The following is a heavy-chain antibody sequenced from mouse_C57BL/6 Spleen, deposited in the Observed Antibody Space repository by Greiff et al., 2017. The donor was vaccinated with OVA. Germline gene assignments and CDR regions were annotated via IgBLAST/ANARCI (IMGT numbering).Heavy chain of an antibody. D-gene: IGHD3-3*01. J-gene: IGHJ4*01. CDR3: ARRGWDYAMDY. V-gene: IGHV3-6*01. CDR2: ISYDGSN. CDR1: GYSITSGYY. Sequence: VQLQQSGPGLVKPSQSLSLTCSVTGYSITSGYYWNWIRQFPGNKLEWMGYISYDGSNNYNPSLKNRISITRDTSKNQFFLKLNSVTTEDTATYYCARRGWDYAMDYWGQGTSVTVSS.